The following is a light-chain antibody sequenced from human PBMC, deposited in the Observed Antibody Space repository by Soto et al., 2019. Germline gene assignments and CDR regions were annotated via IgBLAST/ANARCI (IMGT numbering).Light chain of an antibody. J-gene: IGKJ2*01. CDR3: QQYGSSPVYT. CDR1: QSVRSSY. Sequence: EIVLTQSPGTLSLSPGERATLSCRASQSVRSSYLAWYQQKPGQAPRLLIYGASSMATGIPDRFSGSGSGTDFTLTISRLEPEDFAVYYCQQYGSSPVYTFGQGTKLEIK. V-gene: IGKV3-20*01. CDR2: GAS.